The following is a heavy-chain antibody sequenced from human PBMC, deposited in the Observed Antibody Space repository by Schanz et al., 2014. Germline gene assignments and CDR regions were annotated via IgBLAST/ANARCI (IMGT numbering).Heavy chain of an antibody. CDR2: ISAYNGNT. V-gene: IGHV1-18*01. CDR1: GYTFTSYG. J-gene: IGHJ4*02. Sequence: QVQLVQSGAEVKKPGASVKVSCKASGYTFTSYGINWVRQAPGQGLEWMGWISAYNGNTNYAQKLQGRVTMTTDTTTSTAYRELRSLRSSGTAVYYCARCGYSSGWYDRDIAHFDYWGQGTLVTVSS. D-gene: IGHD6-19*01. CDR3: ARCGYSSGWYDRDIAHFDY.